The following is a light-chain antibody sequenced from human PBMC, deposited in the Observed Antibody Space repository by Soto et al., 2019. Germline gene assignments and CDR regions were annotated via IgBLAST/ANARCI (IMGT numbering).Light chain of an antibody. V-gene: IGKV1-5*03. CDR1: QSISVW. J-gene: IGKJ5*01. CDR3: QQSYSTPHT. CDR2: KAS. Sequence: DIQMTQSPSTLSASVVDRVTITFLASQSISVWLAWYQQKAGKAPNLLIYKASRLESGVPSRFSGSGSETEFTLTISSLQPEDFASYYCQQSYSTPHTFGQGTRLEIK.